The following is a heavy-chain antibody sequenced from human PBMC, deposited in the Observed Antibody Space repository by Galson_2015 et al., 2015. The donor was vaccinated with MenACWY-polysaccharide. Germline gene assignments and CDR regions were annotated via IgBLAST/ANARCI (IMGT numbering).Heavy chain of an antibody. V-gene: IGHV3-23*01. CDR1: GFTFTTYA. D-gene: IGHD3-10*01. CDR2: ISASGGGT. CDR3: AKYGSGSFYLD. J-gene: IGHJ4*02. Sequence: SLRLSCAASGFTFTTYAMNWVRQAPRKGLEWVSAISASGGGTHYADSVKGRFTISRDNSKNTLYLQMNSLRAEDTAVYHCAKYGSGSFYLDWGQGTLVTVSS.